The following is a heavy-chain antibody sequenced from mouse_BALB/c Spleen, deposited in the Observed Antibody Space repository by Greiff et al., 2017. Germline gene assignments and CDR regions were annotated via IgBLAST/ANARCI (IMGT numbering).Heavy chain of an antibody. V-gene: IGHV5-6-5*01. J-gene: IGHJ2*01. CDR3: ARGHYGNYPGY. Sequence: EVHLVESGGGLVKPGGSLKLSCAASGFTFSSYAMSWVRQTPEKRLEWVASISSGGSTYYPDSVKGRFTISRDNARNILYLQMSSLRSEDTAMYYCARGHYGNYPGYWGQGTTLTVAS. CDR1: GFTFSSYA. D-gene: IGHD2-1*01. CDR2: ISSGGST.